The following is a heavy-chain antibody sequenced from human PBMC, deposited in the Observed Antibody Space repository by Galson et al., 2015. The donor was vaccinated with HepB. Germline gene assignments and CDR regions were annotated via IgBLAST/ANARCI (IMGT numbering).Heavy chain of an antibody. V-gene: IGHV3-43*01. D-gene: IGHD5-24*01. CDR3: AKDIRDGYKGVGLNY. J-gene: IGHJ4*02. Sequence: SLRLSCAASGFTFDDYTMHWVRQAPGKGLEWVSLISWDGGSTYYADSVKGRFTISRDNSKNSLYLQMNSLRTEDTALYYCAKDIRDGYKGVGLNYWGQGTLVTVSS. CDR2: ISWDGGST. CDR1: GFTFDDYT.